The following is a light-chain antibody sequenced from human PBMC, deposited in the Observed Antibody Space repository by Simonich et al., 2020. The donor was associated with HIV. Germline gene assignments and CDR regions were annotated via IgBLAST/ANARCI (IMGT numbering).Light chain of an antibody. J-gene: IGLJ2*01. CDR3: CSYADSNTLV. V-gene: IGLV2-23*01. Sequence: QSALTQPASVSGSPGQSITISCPGTNSDVGNYNLVSWYQQHPGKAPKLMIYEGTKRPSGVSNRFAGSKSGNTASLTISGLQAEDEADYYCCSYADSNTLVFGGGTKLTVL. CDR1: NSDVGNYNL. CDR2: EGT.